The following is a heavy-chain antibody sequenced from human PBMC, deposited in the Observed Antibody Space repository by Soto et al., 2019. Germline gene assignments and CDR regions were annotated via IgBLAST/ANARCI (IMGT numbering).Heavy chain of an antibody. CDR2: IFYSGST. CDR3: GRDRGRIDY. V-gene: IGHV4-30-4*01. CDR1: GGSIRSSDYY. Sequence: SETLCLTCTVSGGSIRSSDYYWSWVRQPPGKGLEWIGYIFYSGSTYYNPSLKSRLTISLDTSKNQFSLKLSSVTAADTAVYYCGRDRGRIDYWGQGTLVTVSS. J-gene: IGHJ4*02.